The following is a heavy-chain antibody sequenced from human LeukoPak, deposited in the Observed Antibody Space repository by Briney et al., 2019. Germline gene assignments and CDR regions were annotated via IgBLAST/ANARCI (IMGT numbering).Heavy chain of an antibody. CDR3: ALEQYDSSGYYFQH. CDR2: ISGSGGST. V-gene: IGHV3-23*01. CDR1: GFTFSSYA. J-gene: IGHJ1*01. D-gene: IGHD3-22*01. Sequence: GGSLRLSCAASGFTFSSYAMSWVRQAPGKGLEWVSAISGSGGSTYYADSAKGRFTISRDNSKNTLYLQMNSLRAEDTAVYYCALEQYDSSGYYFQHWGQGTLVTVSS.